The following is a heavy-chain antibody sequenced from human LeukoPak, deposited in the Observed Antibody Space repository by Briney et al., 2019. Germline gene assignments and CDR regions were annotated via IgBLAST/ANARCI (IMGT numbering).Heavy chain of an antibody. CDR3: ARSAAERGGPPDY. Sequence: SETLSLTCTVSGASIRSGDYYWSWIRQPPGKGLEWIGYIYDSGSTYYNPSLKGRVTISVDTSKNQFSLKLSSVTAADTAVYYCARSAAERGGPPDYWGQGTLVTVSS. D-gene: IGHD3-10*01. J-gene: IGHJ4*02. V-gene: IGHV4-30-4*01. CDR2: IYDSGST. CDR1: GASIRSGDYY.